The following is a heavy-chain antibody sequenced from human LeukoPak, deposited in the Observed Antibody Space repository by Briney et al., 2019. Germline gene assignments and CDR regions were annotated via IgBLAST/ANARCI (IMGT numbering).Heavy chain of an antibody. V-gene: IGHV4-34*01. Sequence: PSETLSLTCAAYGGSFSGYYWSWIRQPPGKGLEWIGEINHSGSTNYNPSLKSRVTISVDTSKNQFSLKLSSVTAADTAVYYCARRTYYYDSSGYQDWFDPWGQGTLVTVSS. CDR1: GGSFSGYY. CDR3: ARRTYYYDSSGYQDWFDP. CDR2: INHSGST. D-gene: IGHD3-22*01. J-gene: IGHJ5*02.